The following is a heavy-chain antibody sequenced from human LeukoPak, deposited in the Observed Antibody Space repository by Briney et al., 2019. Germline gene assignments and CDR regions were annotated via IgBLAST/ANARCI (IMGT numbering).Heavy chain of an antibody. CDR1: GYTLTRYE. D-gene: IGHD3-22*01. Sequence: ASVKVSCKASGYTLTRYEINWVRQAAGQGREWMGWMNPKSGNTGYAQKFQGRVTMTSNTSISTAYMELSSLRSEDTAVYYCARDRREYYDTSGCYYYGLDVWGQGTTVTVSS. J-gene: IGHJ6*02. CDR3: ARDRREYYDTSGCYYYGLDV. CDR2: MNPKSGNT. V-gene: IGHV1-8*01.